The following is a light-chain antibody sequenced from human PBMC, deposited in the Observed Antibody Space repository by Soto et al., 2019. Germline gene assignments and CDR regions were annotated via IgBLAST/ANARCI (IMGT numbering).Light chain of an antibody. V-gene: IGKV3-11*01. J-gene: IGKJ4*01. CDR2: DAS. CDR1: QSVSTY. Sequence: EIVLTQSPATLSLSPGERASLSCRASQSVSTYLAWYQQKPGQAPRLPIYDASNRATGVPVRFSGSGSGTDFTLTISSLEPEDFAVYYCQQRSNWPPLTFGGGTKVDIK. CDR3: QQRSNWPPLT.